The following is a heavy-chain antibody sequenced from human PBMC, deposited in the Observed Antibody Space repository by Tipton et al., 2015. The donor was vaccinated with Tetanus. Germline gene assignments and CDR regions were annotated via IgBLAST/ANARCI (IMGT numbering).Heavy chain of an antibody. J-gene: IGHJ4*02. D-gene: IGHD5-18*01. CDR3: AKDVQTRMVTIDH. CDR1: GFTFEDYA. Sequence: SLRLSCAVSGFTFEDYAMHWVRQAPGRGLEWVSGISWNSGSIGYADSVKGRFTISRDNAKNSLYLQMNSLRPDDTALYYCAKDVQTRMVTIDHWGQGTQVTVSS. V-gene: IGHV3-9*01. CDR2: ISWNSGSI.